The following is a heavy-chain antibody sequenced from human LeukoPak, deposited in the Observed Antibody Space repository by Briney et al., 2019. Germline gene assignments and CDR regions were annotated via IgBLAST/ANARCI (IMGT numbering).Heavy chain of an antibody. CDR1: GFTFTSSA. Sequence: VASVKVSCKASGFTFTSSAVQWVRQARGQRLEWIGWIVVGSGNTNYAQKFQERATITRDMSTSTAYMELSSLRSEDTAVYYCAATSTRYCSSTSCYEYYYYYGMDVWGQGTTVTVSS. D-gene: IGHD2-2*01. V-gene: IGHV1-58*01. J-gene: IGHJ6*02. CDR2: IVVGSGNT. CDR3: AATSTRYCSSTSCYEYYYYYGMDV.